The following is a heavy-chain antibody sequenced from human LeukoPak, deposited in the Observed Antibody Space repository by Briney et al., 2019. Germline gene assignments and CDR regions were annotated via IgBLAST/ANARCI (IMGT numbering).Heavy chain of an antibody. V-gene: IGHV3-23*01. CDR2: ISGSGRQT. D-gene: IGHD3-9*01. CDR1: GVTFSSYA. CDR3: AKHLRTHVWFFDY. Sequence: GGSLRLSCAASGVTFSSYALSWVRQAPGKGLEWVSLISGSGRQTEYGDSVKGRFTVSRGNSKNTLSLQMNSLKAEDTAVYYCAKHLRTHVWFFDYWGQGTLVTVSS. J-gene: IGHJ4*02.